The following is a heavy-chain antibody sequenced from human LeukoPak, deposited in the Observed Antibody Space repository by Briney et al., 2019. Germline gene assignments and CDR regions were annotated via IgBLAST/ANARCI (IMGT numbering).Heavy chain of an antibody. CDR1: GGSISSSSYY. D-gene: IGHD1-26*01. V-gene: IGHV4-39*01. Sequence: SETLSLTCTVSGGSISSSSYYWGWIRQPPGTGLEWLGSIYYSGSTYYNPSLKSRVTISVDTSKNQFSLKLSSVTAADTAVYYCARQPLYSGSSGYFDYWGQGTLVTVSS. CDR3: ARQPLYSGSSGYFDY. CDR2: IYYSGST. J-gene: IGHJ4*02.